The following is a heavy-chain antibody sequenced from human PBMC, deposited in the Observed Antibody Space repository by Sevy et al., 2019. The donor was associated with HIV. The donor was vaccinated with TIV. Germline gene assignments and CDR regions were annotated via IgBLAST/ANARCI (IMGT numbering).Heavy chain of an antibody. Sequence: GSLRLSCAASGFTFSSYGMHWVRQAPGKGLEWVAFIGYDGSDKFYADSVKGRFTISRDNSKNTLYLQMNSLSVEDTAVYYCVKVGGGAAMVTYFDYWGQGTLVTVSS. CDR3: VKVGGGAAMVTYFDY. CDR2: IGYDGSDK. J-gene: IGHJ4*02. V-gene: IGHV3-30*02. D-gene: IGHD5-18*01. CDR1: GFTFSSYG.